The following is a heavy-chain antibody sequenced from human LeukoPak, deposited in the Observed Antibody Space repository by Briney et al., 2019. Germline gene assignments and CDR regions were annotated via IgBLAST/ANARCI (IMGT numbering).Heavy chain of an antibody. Sequence: PGTSLTLSCAPSGFTFCYFGMHWVRQAPGKGLEWVSVIWSDATNQYYAYSVKGRFTISRDNLKRTVSLEMHSLRGGDTVVYSFAKDVQRGFDYSNSLEYWGQGSLVIVSS. J-gene: IGHJ4*02. D-gene: IGHD4-11*01. CDR3: AKDVQRGFDYSNSLEY. V-gene: IGHV3-33*06. CDR2: IWSDATNQ. CDR1: GFTFCYFG.